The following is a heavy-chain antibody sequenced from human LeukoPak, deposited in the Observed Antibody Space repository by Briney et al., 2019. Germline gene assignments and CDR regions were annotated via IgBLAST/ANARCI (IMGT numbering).Heavy chain of an antibody. Sequence: GGSLRLSCAASGFTVSSNYMSWVRQAPGKGLEWVSVIYSGGITYYADSVKGRFAISRDNSKNTLYLQMNSLRAEDTAVYYCARHVVAVGFDYWGQGTLVTVSS. D-gene: IGHD3-22*01. CDR2: IYSGGIT. J-gene: IGHJ4*02. CDR3: ARHVVAVGFDY. V-gene: IGHV3-66*04. CDR1: GFTVSSNY.